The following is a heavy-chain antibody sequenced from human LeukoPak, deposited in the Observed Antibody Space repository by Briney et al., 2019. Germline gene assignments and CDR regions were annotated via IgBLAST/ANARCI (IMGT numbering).Heavy chain of an antibody. CDR2: ISFDGTNK. CDR1: GFTFNTYA. Sequence: GRSLRLSCAASGFTFNTYAIHWVRQAPGKGLEWVAVISFDGTNKYYADPVKGRFTISRDNSKNTLYLQMNSLRPEDTAIYYCARDATGVVTAIPEFPDYWGQGTLVTVSS. V-gene: IGHV3-30*04. CDR3: ARDATGVVTAIPEFPDY. D-gene: IGHD2-21*02. J-gene: IGHJ4*02.